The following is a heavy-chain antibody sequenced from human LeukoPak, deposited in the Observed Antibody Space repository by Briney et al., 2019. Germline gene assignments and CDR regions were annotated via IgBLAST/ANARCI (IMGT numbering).Heavy chain of an antibody. CDR2: IYHSGST. Sequence: SETLSLTCAVSGGSISSSNWWSWVRQPPGKGLEWIGEIYHSGSTNYNPSLKSRVTISVDKSKNQFSLKLSSVTAADTVVYYCARSGVEYYEILTGYDWGAFDIWGQGTIVTVSS. D-gene: IGHD3-9*01. J-gene: IGHJ3*02. V-gene: IGHV4-4*02. CDR3: ARSGVEYYEILTGYDWGAFDI. CDR1: GGSISSSNW.